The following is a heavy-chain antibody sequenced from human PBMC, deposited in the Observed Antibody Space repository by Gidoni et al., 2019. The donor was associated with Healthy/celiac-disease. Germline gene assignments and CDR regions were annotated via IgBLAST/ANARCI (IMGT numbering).Heavy chain of an antibody. D-gene: IGHD6-19*01. V-gene: IGHV3-23*01. Sequence: EVQLLESGGGLVQPGGSLRLSCAASGFTFSSYAMSWVRQAPGKGREWVSAISGSGGSTYYADSVKGRFTISRDNSKNTLYLQMNSLRAEDTAVYYCAKAPIAVEAFDYWGQGTLVTVSS. CDR2: ISGSGGST. J-gene: IGHJ4*02. CDR3: AKAPIAVEAFDY. CDR1: GFTFSSYA.